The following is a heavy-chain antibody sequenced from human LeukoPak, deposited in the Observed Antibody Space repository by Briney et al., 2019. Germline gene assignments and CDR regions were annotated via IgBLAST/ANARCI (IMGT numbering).Heavy chain of an antibody. CDR3: ARDTMAVTADY. CDR2: IYHSGST. V-gene: IGHV4-4*02. D-gene: IGHD3-10*01. CDR1: GFTFSSYEM. Sequence: KPGGSLRLSCAASGFTFSSYEMNWVRQSPGKGLEWIGEIYHSGSTNYNPSLKSRITISVDKSKNHFSLKLSSVTAADTAVYYCARDTMAVTADYWGQGTLVTVSS. J-gene: IGHJ4*02.